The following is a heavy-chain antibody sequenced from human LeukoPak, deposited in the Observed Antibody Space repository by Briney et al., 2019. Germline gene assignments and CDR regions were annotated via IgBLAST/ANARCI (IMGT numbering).Heavy chain of an antibody. Sequence: ASVKVSCKASGGTFSSYAISWVRQAPGQGLEWMGWISVYSGNTNYAQKLQGRVTMTTDTSTSTAYMELRSLRSDDTAVYYCARGEIAAALDYWGQGTLVTVSS. V-gene: IGHV1-18*01. J-gene: IGHJ4*02. CDR2: ISVYSGNT. CDR1: GGTFSSYA. CDR3: ARGEIAAALDY. D-gene: IGHD6-13*01.